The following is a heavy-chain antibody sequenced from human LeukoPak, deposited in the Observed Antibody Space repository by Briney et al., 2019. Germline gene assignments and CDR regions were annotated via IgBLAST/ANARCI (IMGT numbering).Heavy chain of an antibody. Sequence: GGSLRLSCAASGFTFSSYSMNWVRQAPGKGLEWVSSISSSSSYIYYADSVKGRFTISRDNAKNSLYLQMNSLRAEDTAVYYCAKALVTGGTFDYWGQGTLVTVSS. CDR3: AKALVTGGTFDY. CDR1: GFTFSSYS. CDR2: ISSSSSYI. V-gene: IGHV3-21*04. D-gene: IGHD4-23*01. J-gene: IGHJ4*02.